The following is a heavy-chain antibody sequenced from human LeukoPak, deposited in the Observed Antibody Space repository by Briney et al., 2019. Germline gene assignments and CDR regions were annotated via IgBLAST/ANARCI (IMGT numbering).Heavy chain of an antibody. J-gene: IGHJ4*02. CDR3: ARGLLGTNWGANREGIDY. CDR2: IGSSSSYI. D-gene: IGHD7-27*01. CDR1: GFTFSSYS. V-gene: IGHV3-21*01. Sequence: GGSLRLSCAASGFTFSSYSMNWVRQAPGKGLEWVSSIGSSSSYIYYADSVKGRFTISRDNAKNSLYLQMNSLRAEDTAVYYCARGLLGTNWGANREGIDYWGQGTLVTVSS.